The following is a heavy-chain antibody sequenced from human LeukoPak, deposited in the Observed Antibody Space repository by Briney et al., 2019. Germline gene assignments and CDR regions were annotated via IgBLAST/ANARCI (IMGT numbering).Heavy chain of an antibody. CDR3: AKDMTRDSSGYYADY. V-gene: IGHV3-9*01. D-gene: IGHD3-22*01. CDR2: ISWNSGSI. J-gene: IGHJ4*02. CDR1: GFTFDDYA. Sequence: GGSLRLSCAASGFTFDDYAMHWVRQAPGKGLEWVSGISWNSGSIGYADSVKGRFTISRDNAKNSLYLQMNSLRAEDTALYYCAKDMTRDSSGYYADYWGQGTLVTVSS.